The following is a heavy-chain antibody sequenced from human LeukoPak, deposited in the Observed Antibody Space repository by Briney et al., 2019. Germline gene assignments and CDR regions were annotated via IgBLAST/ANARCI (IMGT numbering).Heavy chain of an antibody. CDR1: GYTFTGYY. CDR3: ARVYQHYYDSSGYDNWFDP. J-gene: IGHJ5*02. CDR2: INPNSGGT. V-gene: IGHV1-2*02. D-gene: IGHD3-22*01. Sequence: ASVKDSCKASGYTFTGYYMHWVRQAPGQGLEWMGWINPNSGGTNYAQKFQGRVTMTRDTSISTAYMELSRLRSDDTAVYYCARVYQHYYDSSGYDNWFDPWGQGTLVTVSS.